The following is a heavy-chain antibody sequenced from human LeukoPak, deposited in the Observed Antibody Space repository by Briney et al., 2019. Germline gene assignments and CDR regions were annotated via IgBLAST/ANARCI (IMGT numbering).Heavy chain of an antibody. CDR3: AXXXXXXGSRSLTYHWLDP. D-gene: IGHD2-15*01. Sequence: GASVKVSCKASGYTFTGYYMHWVRQAPGQGLEWMGWINPNSGGTNYAQKFQGRVTMTRDTSISTAYMELSWLRSDDTAVYYCAXXXXXXGSRSLTYHWLDPWGQGTLVTVST. V-gene: IGHV1-2*02. J-gene: IGHJ5*02. CDR1: GYTFTGYY. CDR2: INPNSGGT.